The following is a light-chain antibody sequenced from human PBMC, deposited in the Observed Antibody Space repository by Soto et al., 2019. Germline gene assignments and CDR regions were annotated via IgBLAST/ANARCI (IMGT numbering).Light chain of an antibody. J-gene: IGKJ1*01. CDR1: QDINNN. CDR2: AAS. CDR3: QQGYSNPWT. Sequence: DIQMTQSPSSVSASVGDRVTIICRASQDINNNVVWPQQKPEKAPKPLIFAASRLHTGVPSRFSGSGSGTDFTLSLNSLQPEDFATYYCQQGYSNPWTFGQGTKVDIK. V-gene: IGKV1-16*01.